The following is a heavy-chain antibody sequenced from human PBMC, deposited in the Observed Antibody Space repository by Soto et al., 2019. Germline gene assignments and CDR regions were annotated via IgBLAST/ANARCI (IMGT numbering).Heavy chain of an antibody. Sequence: EVQLVESGGVVVQPGGSLRLSCVTSGFTFDDYSMHWVRQSPGRGLEWVSVSNWDGGTTHYADSVKGRFTISRDNSKSSLYLQMNRLRTEDTALYYCAKCNSAGDCSSFASWGQGTLVTVSA. J-gene: IGHJ4*02. CDR3: AKCNSAGDCSSFAS. V-gene: IGHV3-43*01. CDR2: SNWDGGTT. CDR1: GFTFDDYS. D-gene: IGHD2-21*02.